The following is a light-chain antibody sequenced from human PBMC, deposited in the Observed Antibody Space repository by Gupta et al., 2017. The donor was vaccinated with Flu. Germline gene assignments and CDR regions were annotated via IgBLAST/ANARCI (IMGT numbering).Light chain of an antibody. CDR1: SASIGSNT. CDR3: ATWDDGLNGPV. J-gene: IGLJ3*02. V-gene: IGLV1-44*01. CDR2: RDH. Sequence: QSVLTQPPSASGTPGQRVTISCSGRSASIGSNTVNWYQHPPGPAPKLLIFRDHQRPSGVPDRFSGSKSGTSASLAISGLQSEDEAEYYCATWDDGLNGPVFGGGTKVTVL.